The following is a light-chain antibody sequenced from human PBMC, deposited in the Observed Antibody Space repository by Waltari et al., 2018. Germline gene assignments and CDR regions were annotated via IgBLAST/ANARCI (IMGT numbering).Light chain of an antibody. CDR2: DAS. CDR3: QQRSNWPLIT. CDR1: QSVSSY. V-gene: IGKV3-11*01. J-gene: IGKJ4*01. Sequence: EIVLTQSPATLSLSPGERATLSCRASQSVSSYLAWYQQKPGQAPRLLIYDASNGATGIPARFSGSGSGTDFTLTISSLEPEDFAVYYCQQRSNWPLITFGGGTKVEIK.